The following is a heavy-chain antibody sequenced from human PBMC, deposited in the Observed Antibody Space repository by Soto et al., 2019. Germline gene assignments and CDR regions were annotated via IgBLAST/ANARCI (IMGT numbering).Heavy chain of an antibody. J-gene: IGHJ6*02. CDR3: ARTDGIYSSSWGYYYGMDV. CDR2: ISAYNGNT. V-gene: IGHV1-18*01. D-gene: IGHD6-6*01. Sequence: ASVKVSCKASGYTFTSYGISWVRQAPGQGLEWMGWISAYNGNTNYAQKLQGRVTMTTDTSTSTAYMELRSLRPDDTAVYYCARTDGIYSSSWGYYYGMDVWGQGTTVTVSS. CDR1: GYTFTSYG.